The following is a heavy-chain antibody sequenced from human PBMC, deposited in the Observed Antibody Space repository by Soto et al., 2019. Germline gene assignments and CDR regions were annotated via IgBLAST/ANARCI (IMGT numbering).Heavy chain of an antibody. CDR1: GYIFVNYG. Sequence: QVQLVQSGDEVRKPGSSVKVSCKASGYIFVNYGIAWVRQAPGQGLEWMGWISPYSGNTHYASKVQGRLTMTTDTPXRTAYMELGRLTSEETAVYYCAMVDNYVTPTPQDVWGQGTTVTVSS. D-gene: IGHD3-16*01. CDR2: ISPYSGNT. J-gene: IGHJ6*02. CDR3: AMVDNYVTPTPQDV. V-gene: IGHV1-18*01.